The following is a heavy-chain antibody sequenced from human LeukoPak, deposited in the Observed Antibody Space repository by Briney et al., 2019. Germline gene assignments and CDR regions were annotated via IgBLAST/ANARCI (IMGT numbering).Heavy chain of an antibody. J-gene: IGHJ4*02. CDR1: GFTFSSYW. Sequence: GGSLRLSCAASGFTFSSYWMHWVRQAPGEGLVWVSHINTDGSYTRYADSVKGRFTIARDNAKSTLYLQMNSLRAEDTAVYYCARGGLLSRYWGQGTLVTVSS. CDR3: ARGGLLSRY. CDR2: INTDGSYT. V-gene: IGHV3-74*01. D-gene: IGHD1-26*01.